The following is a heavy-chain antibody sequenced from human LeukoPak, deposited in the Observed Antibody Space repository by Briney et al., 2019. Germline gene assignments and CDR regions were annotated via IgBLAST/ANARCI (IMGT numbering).Heavy chain of an antibody. CDR3: AKEGIAAVSDY. V-gene: IGHV3-30*18. CDR1: GFTFSSYA. CDR2: ISYDGSNK. D-gene: IGHD6-13*01. J-gene: IGHJ4*02. Sequence: GGSLRLSCAASGFTFSSYAMSWVRQAPGKGLEWVAVISYDGSNKYYADSVKGRFTISRDNSKNTLYLQMNSLRAEDTAVYYCAKEGIAAVSDYWGQGTLVTVSS.